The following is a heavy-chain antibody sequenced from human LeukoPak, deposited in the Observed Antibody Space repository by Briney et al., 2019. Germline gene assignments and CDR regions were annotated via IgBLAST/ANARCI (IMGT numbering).Heavy chain of an antibody. Sequence: GGSLRLSCTVSGFTLSSYEMSWIRQAPGKGLEWVSSISSSSIYIYYADSVKGRFTISRDNAKNSLYLQMNSLRAEDTAVYYCARGSRGNIAAAGHFDYWGQGTLVTVSS. CDR3: ARGSRGNIAAAGHFDY. V-gene: IGHV3-21*01. D-gene: IGHD6-13*01. J-gene: IGHJ4*02. CDR1: GFTLSSYE. CDR2: ISSSSIYI.